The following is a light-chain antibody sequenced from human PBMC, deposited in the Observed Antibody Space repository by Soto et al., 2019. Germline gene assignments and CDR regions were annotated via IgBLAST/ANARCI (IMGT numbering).Light chain of an antibody. CDR3: QQYNNWPQT. CDR1: QSVSSN. V-gene: IGKV3-15*01. Sequence: EIVMTQSPATLSVSPGERATLSCRASQSVSSNLAWYQQKPGQAPRLLIYGSSTRATGIPARFSGSGSGTEFTLTISSLQSEDCAVYDCQQYNNWPQTFGGGTKVEIK. CDR2: GSS. J-gene: IGKJ4*01.